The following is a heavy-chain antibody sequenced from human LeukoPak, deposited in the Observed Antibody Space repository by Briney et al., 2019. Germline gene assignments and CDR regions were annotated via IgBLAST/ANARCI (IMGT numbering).Heavy chain of an antibody. V-gene: IGHV3-30*04. CDR3: ARLDIGDTGNPNWFDP. CDR2: ISYDGSNK. J-gene: IGHJ5*02. D-gene: IGHD5-12*01. Sequence: GGSLRLSCAASGFTFSSYAMHWVRQAPGKGLEWVAVISYDGSNKYYADSVKGRFTISRDNSKNTLYLQMNSLRAEDTAVYYCARLDIGDTGNPNWFDPWGQGTLVTVSS. CDR1: GFTFSSYA.